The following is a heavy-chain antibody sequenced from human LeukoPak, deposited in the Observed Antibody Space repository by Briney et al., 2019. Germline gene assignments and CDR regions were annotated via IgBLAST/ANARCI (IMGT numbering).Heavy chain of an antibody. J-gene: IGHJ4*02. D-gene: IGHD3-16*02. CDR3: ARDFGGYDYVWGSYRKGFDY. CDR1: GGSFSGYY. V-gene: IGHV4-34*01. Sequence: PSETLSLTCAVYGGSFSGYYWSWIRQPPGKGLEWIGEINHSGSTNYNPSLKSRVTISVDTSKNQFSLKLSSVTAADTAVYYCARDFGGYDYVWGSYRKGFDYWGQGTLVTVSS. CDR2: INHSGST.